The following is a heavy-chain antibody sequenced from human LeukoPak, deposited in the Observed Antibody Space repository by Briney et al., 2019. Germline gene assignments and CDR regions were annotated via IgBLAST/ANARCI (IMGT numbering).Heavy chain of an antibody. V-gene: IGHV1-2*06. J-gene: IGHJ4*02. D-gene: IGHD3-22*01. CDR1: GGTFSSYA. CDR3: ARNYYDSSGYYSPGDY. CDR2: INPNSGGT. Sequence: ASVKVSCKASGGTFSSYAISWVRQAPGQGLEWMGRINPNSGGTNYAQKFQGRVTMTRDTSISTAYMELSRLRSDDTAVYYCARNYYDSSGYYSPGDYWGQGTLVTVSS.